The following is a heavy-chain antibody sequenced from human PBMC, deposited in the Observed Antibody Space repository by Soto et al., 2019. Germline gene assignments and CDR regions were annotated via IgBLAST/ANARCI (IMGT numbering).Heavy chain of an antibody. CDR3: ARGSGIVALPGELEDVNYDY. J-gene: IGHJ4*02. D-gene: IGHD1-1*01. CDR2: INESGST. V-gene: IGHV4-34*01. Sequence: QVQLQQWGAGLVKPSETLSLSCAVYGQSFSGHSWAWIRQPPGKGLEWIGEINESGSTYYNPSLKGRVTISTDTSKNHFSLKLSSVSAADTAAYFCARGSGIVALPGELEDVNYDYWGQGTLVNVSS. CDR1: GQSFSGHS.